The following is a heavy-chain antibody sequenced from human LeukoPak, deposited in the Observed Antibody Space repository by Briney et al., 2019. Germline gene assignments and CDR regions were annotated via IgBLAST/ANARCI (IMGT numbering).Heavy chain of an antibody. CDR1: GFSFSDFG. CDR3: ATLYGSGSYYGGTGYYYYMDV. CDR2: MSFDGTNK. J-gene: IGHJ6*03. V-gene: IGHV3-30*03. D-gene: IGHD3-10*01. Sequence: PGGSLRLSCAASGFSFSDFGMHWVRQAAGKGLEWVAAMSFDGTNKYYADSVKGRFTISRDNSKNTLYLQMNSLRAEDTAVYYCATLYGSGSYYGGTGYYYYMDVWGKGTTVTVSS.